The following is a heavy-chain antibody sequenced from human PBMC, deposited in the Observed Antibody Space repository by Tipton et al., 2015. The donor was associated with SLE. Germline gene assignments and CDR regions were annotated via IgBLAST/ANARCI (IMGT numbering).Heavy chain of an antibody. J-gene: IGHJ3*02. V-gene: IGHV3-53*01. Sequence: LSLTCAVYGGSFSGYYWSWIRQPPGKGLEWVSVIYSGGSTYYADSVKGRFTISRDNSKNTLYLQMNSLRAEDTAVYYCARIGAFDIWGQGTMVTVSS. CDR3: ARIGAFDI. CDR2: IYSGGST. CDR1: GGSFSGYY.